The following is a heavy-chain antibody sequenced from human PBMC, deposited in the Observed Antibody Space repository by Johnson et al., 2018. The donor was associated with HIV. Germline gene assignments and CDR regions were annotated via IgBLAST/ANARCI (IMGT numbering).Heavy chain of an antibody. CDR1: GFFFSDYY. CDR3: AKDSGANWNYGAFDI. J-gene: IGHJ3*02. D-gene: IGHD1-7*01. CDR2: ISRGGSTI. Sequence: QVLLVESGGGLVQPGGSLRLSCAASGFFFSDYYMSWIRQAPGKGLEWVSYISRGGSTIDYADSVKGRFTISRDNARNSLYRQMNSLISEDTAVYYCAKDSGANWNYGAFDIWGQGTMVTVSS. V-gene: IGHV3-11*04.